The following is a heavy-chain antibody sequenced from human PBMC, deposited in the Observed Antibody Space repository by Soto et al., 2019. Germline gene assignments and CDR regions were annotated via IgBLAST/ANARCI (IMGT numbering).Heavy chain of an antibody. Sequence: SETLSLTCAVYGGSFSGYYWSWIRQPPGKGLEWIGEINNSGSTIYNPSLKSRVTVSVDTSKNHFSLKLSSVTAADTAVYYCARASPVVTDVCGQGTTVAGSS. CDR2: INNSGST. CDR1: GGSFSGYY. D-gene: IGHD5-18*01. V-gene: IGHV4-34*01. CDR3: ARASPVVTDV. J-gene: IGHJ6*02.